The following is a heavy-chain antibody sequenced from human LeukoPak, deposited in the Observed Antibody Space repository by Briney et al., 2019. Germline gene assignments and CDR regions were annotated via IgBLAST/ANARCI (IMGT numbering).Heavy chain of an antibody. CDR1: GFTFSSYG. D-gene: IGHD5-18*01. CDR3: AKTVVDTVDTVMVTLDY. V-gene: IGHV3-30*18. CDR2: ISYDGSNK. Sequence: GRSLRLSCAASGFTFSSYGMHWVRQTPGKGLEWVAVISYDGSNKYYADSVKGRFTISRDNSKNTLYLQMNSLRAEDTAVYYCAKTVVDTVDTVMVTLDYWGQGTLVTVSS. J-gene: IGHJ4*02.